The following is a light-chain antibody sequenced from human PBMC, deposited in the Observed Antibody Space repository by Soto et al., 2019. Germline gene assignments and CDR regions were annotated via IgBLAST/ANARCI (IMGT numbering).Light chain of an antibody. V-gene: IGKV3-20*01. CDR2: GAS. Sequence: EMVLTQSPGTLYLSPGERATLSCRASQRVSSSYLAWYQQKPGQAPRLLIYGASSRATGIPDRFSGSGSGTDFNLTISRLEPEDFAVYYCQQYGSSRTFGQGTKVEIK. CDR1: QRVSSSY. CDR3: QQYGSSRT. J-gene: IGKJ1*01.